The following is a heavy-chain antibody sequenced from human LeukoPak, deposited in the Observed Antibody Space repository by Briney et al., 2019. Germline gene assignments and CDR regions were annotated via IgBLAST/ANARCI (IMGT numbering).Heavy chain of an antibody. CDR2: ISSSSSYI. V-gene: IGHV3-21*01. CDR3: ARNRVTSTPADAFDI. J-gene: IGHJ3*02. Sequence: GGSLRLSCAASGFTFSSYAMSWVRQAPGKGLEWVSSISSSSSYIYYADSVKGRFTISRDNAKNSLYLQMNSLRAEDTAVYYCARNRVTSTPADAFDIWGQGTMVTVSS. CDR1: GFTFSSYA. D-gene: IGHD2-21*02.